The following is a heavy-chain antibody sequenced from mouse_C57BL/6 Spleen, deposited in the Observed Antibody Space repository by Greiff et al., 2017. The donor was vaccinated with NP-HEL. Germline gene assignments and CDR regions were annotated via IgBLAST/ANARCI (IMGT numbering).Heavy chain of an antibody. CDR1: GSSLTSYG. Sequence: VMLVESGPGLVAPSPTLSITCTASGSSLTSYGVDWVRQSPGKGLEWLGVIWGVGSTTYNSALKSRLSTSKDNSKSQVCLKMNSLQTDDTAMYCCASRCFAYWGQGTLVTVSA. V-gene: IGHV2-6*01. CDR3: ASRCFAY. J-gene: IGHJ3*01. CDR2: IWGVGST.